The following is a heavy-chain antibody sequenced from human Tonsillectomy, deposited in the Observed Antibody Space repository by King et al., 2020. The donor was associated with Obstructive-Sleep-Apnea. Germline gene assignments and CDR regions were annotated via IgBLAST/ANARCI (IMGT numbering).Heavy chain of an antibody. V-gene: IGHV4-38-2*02. CDR2: ISTGGST. CDR1: GYSIISVYY. CDR3: ARAAQRYFDWGPSD. J-gene: IGHJ4*02. Sequence: HLPASGPGLLKPSATLSLTFTCSGYSIISVYYWGVLLHHTWTRLCFIGLISTGGSTYYNPSLTSRVTIPVDTSKNQFSLKLSSVTAADTAVYYCARAAQRYFDWGPSDWGQGTLVTVSS. D-gene: IGHD3-9*01.